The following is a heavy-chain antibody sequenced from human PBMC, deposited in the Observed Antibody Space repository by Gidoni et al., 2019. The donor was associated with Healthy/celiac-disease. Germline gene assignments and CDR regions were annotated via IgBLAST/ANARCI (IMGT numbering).Heavy chain of an antibody. V-gene: IGHV3-30*18. J-gene: IGHJ4*02. Sequence: HVQLVESGGDGVPPGRSLILSCAASGFTFSSYGMHWVRQAPGKGLEWVAVISYEGSNKYYADSVKGRFTISRDNSKNTLYLQMNSLRAEDTAVYYCAKDDGGYFDYWGQGTLVTVSS. CDR2: ISYEGSNK. CDR3: AKDDGGYFDY. CDR1: GFTFSSYG. D-gene: IGHD3-10*01.